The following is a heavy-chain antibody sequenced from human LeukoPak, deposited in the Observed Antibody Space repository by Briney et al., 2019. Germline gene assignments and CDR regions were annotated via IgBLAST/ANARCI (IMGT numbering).Heavy chain of an antibody. CDR2: INPNSGGT. Sequence: GASVKVSCKASGYTFTSYYMHWVRQAPGQGLEWMGWINPNSGGTNYAQKFQGRVTMTRDTSISTAYMELSRLRSDDTAVYYCARLNQGGSGWVYFDYWGQGTLVTVSS. J-gene: IGHJ4*02. CDR3: ARLNQGGSGWVYFDY. CDR1: GYTFTSYY. D-gene: IGHD6-19*01. V-gene: IGHV1-2*02.